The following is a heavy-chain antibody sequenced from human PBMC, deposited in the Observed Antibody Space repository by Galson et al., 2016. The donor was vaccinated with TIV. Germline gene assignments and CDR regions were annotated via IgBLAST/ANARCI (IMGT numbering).Heavy chain of an antibody. CDR2: ITSGGTT. D-gene: IGHD4-23*01. CDR3: AKDNYGGNFSGWFDP. CDR1: GFTFSNFA. Sequence: FLRLSCAASGFTFSNFAMSWVRQAPGKGLEWVSAITSGGTTYYADSVKGRFTISRDNSKNTLYLQMNSLRAEDTAVYYCAKDNYGGNFSGWFDPWGQGTLVTVSS. V-gene: IGHV3-23*01. J-gene: IGHJ5*02.